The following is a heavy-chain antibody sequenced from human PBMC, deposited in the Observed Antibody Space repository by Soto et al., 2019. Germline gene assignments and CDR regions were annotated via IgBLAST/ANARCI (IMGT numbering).Heavy chain of an antibody. Sequence: SETLSLTCAVYGGSFSGYYWSWIRQPPGKGLEWIGEINHSGSTNYNPSLKSRVTISVDTSKNQFSLKLSSVTAADTAVYYCARRGVAAAVVWFDPWGQGTLVTVSS. V-gene: IGHV4-34*01. J-gene: IGHJ5*02. CDR3: ARRGVAAAVVWFDP. CDR1: GGSFSGYY. CDR2: INHSGST. D-gene: IGHD6-13*01.